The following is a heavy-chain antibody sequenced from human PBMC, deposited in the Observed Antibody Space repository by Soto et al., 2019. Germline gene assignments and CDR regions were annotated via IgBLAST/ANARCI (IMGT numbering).Heavy chain of an antibody. J-gene: IGHJ4*02. CDR3: ARGSKDSYPGSRIFDF. Sequence: EVQLLESGGGLVQPGGSLRLSCVASGFTFSHYAMTWVRQAPGMGLQWVSTISGSGGSTYYADSVKGRFTISRDNSENTLFLQMNSLRAEDTAVYYCARGSKDSYPGSRIFDFWGRGTLVTVSS. CDR1: GFTFSHYA. V-gene: IGHV3-23*01. CDR2: ISGSGGST. D-gene: IGHD3-10*01.